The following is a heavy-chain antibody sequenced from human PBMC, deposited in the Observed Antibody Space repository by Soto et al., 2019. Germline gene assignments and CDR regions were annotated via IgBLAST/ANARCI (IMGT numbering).Heavy chain of an antibody. CDR1: GFTFSSYS. V-gene: IGHV3-48*01. Sequence: GGSLRLSCAASGFTFSSYSMNWVRQAPGKGLEWVSYISSSSSTIYYADSVKGRFTISRDNAKNSLYLQMNSLRAEDTAVYYCARDRTIFGVVLPDYWGQGTLVTVSS. J-gene: IGHJ4*02. D-gene: IGHD3-3*01. CDR3: ARDRTIFGVVLPDY. CDR2: ISSSSSTI.